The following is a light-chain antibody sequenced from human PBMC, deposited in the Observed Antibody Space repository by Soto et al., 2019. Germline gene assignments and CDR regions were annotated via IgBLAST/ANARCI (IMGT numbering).Light chain of an antibody. V-gene: IGKV3-20*01. CDR3: QQYGSSQGT. CDR1: QSVSSSY. J-gene: IGKJ1*01. Sequence: EIVLTQSPGTLSLSPGERSTLSCRASQSVSSSYLAWYQQKPVQAPRLLIYGASSRANGIPDRLSGSGSGTDFTFTISRLEPEDFAVSYCQQYGSSQGTFGQGTKVEIK. CDR2: GAS.